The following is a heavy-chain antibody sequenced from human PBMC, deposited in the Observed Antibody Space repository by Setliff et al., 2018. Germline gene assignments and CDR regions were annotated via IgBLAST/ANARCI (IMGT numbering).Heavy chain of an antibody. J-gene: IGHJ3*02. CDR3: ARDPLTTNRRRAFDI. D-gene: IGHD4-17*01. V-gene: IGHV4-39*07. CDR2: IYYSGST. Sequence: PSETLSLTCTVSGGSISSSSYYWGWIRQPPGKGLEWIGSIYYSGSTYYNTSLKSRVTISVDTSKNQFSLKLSSVTAADTAVYYCARDPLTTNRRRAFDIWGQGTMVTVS. CDR1: GGSISSSSYY.